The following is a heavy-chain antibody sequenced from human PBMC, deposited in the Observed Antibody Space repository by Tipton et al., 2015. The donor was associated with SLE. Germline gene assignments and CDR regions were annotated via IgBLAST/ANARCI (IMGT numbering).Heavy chain of an antibody. CDR3: ARRRRVAGTDDAFDI. J-gene: IGHJ3*02. CDR2: IYYSGST. D-gene: IGHD6-19*01. Sequence: TLSLTCTVSGVSISSSSYYWGWILQHPGKGLDWVANIYYSGSTYYNPSLKSRVTISMDTPKNQFSLKLSSVTAADTAIYYCARRRRVAGTDDAFDIWGRGTKVTVSS. CDR1: GVSISSSSYY. V-gene: IGHV4-39*01.